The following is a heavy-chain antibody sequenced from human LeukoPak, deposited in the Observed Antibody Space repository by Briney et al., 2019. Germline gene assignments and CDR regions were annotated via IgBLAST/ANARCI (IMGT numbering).Heavy chain of an antibody. V-gene: IGHV3-30-3*01. D-gene: IGHD1-26*01. Sequence: PGRSLRLSCAASGFTFSSYAMHWVRQAPGKGLEWVAVISYDGSNKYYADAVKGRLTISRDNSKNTLYLQMNSLRAEDTAVYYCARDRVVGALDYWGQGTLVTVSS. CDR3: ARDRVVGALDY. CDR2: ISYDGSNK. J-gene: IGHJ4*02. CDR1: GFTFSSYA.